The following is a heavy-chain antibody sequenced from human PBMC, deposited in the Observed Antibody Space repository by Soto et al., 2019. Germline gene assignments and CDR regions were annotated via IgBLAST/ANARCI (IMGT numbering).Heavy chain of an antibody. CDR3: ARGTTIFGEYYFDY. V-gene: IGHV4-4*02. J-gene: IGHJ4*02. CDR1: SGSISSSNW. CDR2: IYHSGST. Sequence: SETLSLTCAVSSGSISSSNWWSWVRQPPGKGLEWIGEIYHSGSTNYNPSLKSRVTISVDKSKNQFSLKLSSVTAADTAVYYCARGTTIFGEYYFDYWGQGTLVTVSS. D-gene: IGHD3-3*01.